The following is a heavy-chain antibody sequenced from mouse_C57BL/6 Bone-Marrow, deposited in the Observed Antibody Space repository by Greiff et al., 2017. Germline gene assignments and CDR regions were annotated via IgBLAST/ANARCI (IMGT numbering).Heavy chain of an antibody. CDR2: IHPNSGST. Sequence: VQLQQPGAELVKPGASVKLSCKASGYTFTSYWMHWVKQRPGQGLEWIGMIHPNSGSTNYNEKFKSKAPLTVDKSSSTAYMQLSSLTSEDSAVYYWARWRAYYSGLDYWGQGTTLTVSS. CDR3: ARWRAYYSGLDY. V-gene: IGHV1-64*01. CDR1: GYTFTSYW. J-gene: IGHJ2*01. D-gene: IGHD1-1*01.